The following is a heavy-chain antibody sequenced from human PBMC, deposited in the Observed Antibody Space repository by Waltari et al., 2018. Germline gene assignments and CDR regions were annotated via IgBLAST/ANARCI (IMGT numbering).Heavy chain of an antibody. J-gene: IGHJ4*02. V-gene: IGHV4-34*01. CDR2: INHSGST. D-gene: IGHD5-12*01. CDR1: GGSFSGYY. CDR3: ARLLRGYSGYDSEPFDY. Sequence: QVQLQQWGAGLLKPSETLSLTCAVYGGSFSGYYWSWIRQPPGKGLEWIGEINHSGSTNYNPSLKSRVTISVDTSKNQFSLKLSSVTAADTAVYYCARLLRGYSGYDSEPFDYWGQGTLVTASS.